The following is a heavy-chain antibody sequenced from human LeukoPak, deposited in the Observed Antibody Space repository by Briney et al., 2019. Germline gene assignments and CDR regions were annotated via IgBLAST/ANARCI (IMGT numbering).Heavy chain of an antibody. CDR3: ARGAYDILRFDF. CDR1: GYTFTNFG. CDR2: MSLNHGNT. J-gene: IGHJ4*02. Sequence: ASVKVSCKASGYTFTNFGITWVRQAPGQGLEWMGWMSLNHGNTHYAQNLQGRVTMTRDTLTNTAYLELRSLTSNDTAVYYCARGAYDILRFDFWGQGTLVTVSS. V-gene: IGHV1-18*01. D-gene: IGHD3-9*01.